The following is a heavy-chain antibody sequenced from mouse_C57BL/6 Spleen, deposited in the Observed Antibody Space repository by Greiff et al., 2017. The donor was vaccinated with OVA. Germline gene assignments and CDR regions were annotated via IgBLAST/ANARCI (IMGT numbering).Heavy chain of an antibody. V-gene: IGHV5-4*01. CDR2: ISDGGSYT. Sequence: EVKLMESGGGLVKPGGSLKLSCAASGFTFSSYAMSWVRQTPEKRLEWVATISDGGSYTYYPDNVKGRFTISRDNAKNNLYLQMSHLKSEDTAMYYCARDPGGSIPYWDCDVWGTGTTVTVSS. J-gene: IGHJ1*03. D-gene: IGHD1-1*01. CDR3: ARDPGGSIPYWDCDV. CDR1: GFTFSSYA.